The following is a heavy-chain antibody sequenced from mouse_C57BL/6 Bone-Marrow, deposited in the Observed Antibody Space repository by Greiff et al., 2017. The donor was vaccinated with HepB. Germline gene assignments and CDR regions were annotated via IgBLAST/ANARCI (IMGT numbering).Heavy chain of an antibody. CDR1: GYTFTSYW. J-gene: IGHJ2*01. CDR2: IDPNSGGT. D-gene: IGHD1-1*02. V-gene: IGHV1-72*01. CDR3: ARYGDFDY. Sequence: QVHVKQPGAELVKPGASVKLSCKASGYTFTSYWMHWVKQRPGRGLEWIGSIDPNSGGTKYNEKFKSKATLTVDKPSSTAYMQLSSLTSEDSAVYYCARYGDFDYWGQGTTLTVSS.